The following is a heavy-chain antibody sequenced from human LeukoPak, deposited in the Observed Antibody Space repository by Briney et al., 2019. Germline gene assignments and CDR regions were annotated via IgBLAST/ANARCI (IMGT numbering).Heavy chain of an antibody. Sequence: SETLSLTCTVSDGSINSYYWNWIRRPPGKGLEWIGYIYYNGNTNYSPSLKSRVTVSVDTSKNLFSLKVSSVTAADTAVYYCARGRSNYYGMDVWGQGTTVTVSS. V-gene: IGHV4-59*01. D-gene: IGHD1-26*01. CDR3: ARGRSNYYGMDV. CDR1: DGSINSYY. CDR2: IYYNGNT. J-gene: IGHJ6*02.